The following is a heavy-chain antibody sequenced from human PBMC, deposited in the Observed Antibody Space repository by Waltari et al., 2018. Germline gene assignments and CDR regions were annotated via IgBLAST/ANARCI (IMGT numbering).Heavy chain of an antibody. V-gene: IGHV3-7*01. CDR2: IKQDGSEK. D-gene: IGHD3-10*01. Sequence: EVQLVESGGGLVQPGGSLRLSCAASGFTFSSYWMSWVRQAPGKGLEWVANIKQDGSEKYYVDSVKGRFTISRDNAKNSLYLQMNSLRAEDTAVYYCARDCPKTRRFYYYGSGALDYWGQGTLVTVSS. CDR1: GFTFSSYW. CDR3: ARDCPKTRRFYYYGSGALDY. J-gene: IGHJ4*02.